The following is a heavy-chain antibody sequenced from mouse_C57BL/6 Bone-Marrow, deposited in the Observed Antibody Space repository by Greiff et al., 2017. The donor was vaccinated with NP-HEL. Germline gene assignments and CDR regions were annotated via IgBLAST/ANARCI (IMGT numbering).Heavy chain of an antibody. D-gene: IGHD1-1*01. V-gene: IGHV5-12*01. CDR3: ARPPITTVEGTWFAY. CDR1: GFTFSDYY. J-gene: IGHJ3*01. Sequence: EVKLMESGGGLVQPGGSLKLSCAASGFTFSDYYMYWVRQTPEKRLEWVAYISNGGGSTYYPDTVKGRFTISRDNAKNTLYLQMRRLKPEDTAMYYCARPPITTVEGTWFAYWGQGTLVTVSA. CDR2: ISNGGGST.